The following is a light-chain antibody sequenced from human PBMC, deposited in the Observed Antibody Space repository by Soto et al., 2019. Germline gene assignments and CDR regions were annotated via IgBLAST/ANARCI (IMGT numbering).Light chain of an antibody. Sequence: DIVMTQSPLPLPVTPGEPSSISCRSSQSLLHSNGYNYLDWYLQKPGQSPQLLIYEVSTRVSGVPDRSSGSGSGTDFTLEISRVETDDVGIYYCMQSTQLPPTFGQGTRLEIK. CDR3: MQSTQLPPT. V-gene: IGKV2D-29*02. J-gene: IGKJ5*01. CDR2: EVS. CDR1: QSLLHSNGYNY.